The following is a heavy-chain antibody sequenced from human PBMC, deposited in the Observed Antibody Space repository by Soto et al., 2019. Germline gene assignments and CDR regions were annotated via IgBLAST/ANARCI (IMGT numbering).Heavy chain of an antibody. CDR2: IYPGDSDT. V-gene: IGHV5-51*03. CDR3: ARLRVVRGVTDAFDI. D-gene: IGHD3-10*01. CDR1: GYSFTSYW. Sequence: EVQLVQSGAEVKKPGESLKISCKGSGYSFTSYWIGWVRQMPGKGLEWMGIIYPGDSDTRYSPPFQGQVTISADKSISTAYLQWSSLKASDTAMYYCARLRVVRGVTDAFDIWGQGTMVTVSS. J-gene: IGHJ3*02.